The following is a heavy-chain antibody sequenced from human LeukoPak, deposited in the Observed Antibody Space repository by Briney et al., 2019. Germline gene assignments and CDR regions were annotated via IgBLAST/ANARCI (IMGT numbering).Heavy chain of an antibody. CDR2: IYYSGST. Sequence: SETLSLTCTVSGGSISSSSYYWGWIRQPPGKGLEWIGSIYYSGSTYYNPSLKSRVTISVDTSKNQFSLKLSSVTAADTAVYYCARDRSSSWGNTYWYFDLWGRGTLVTVSS. J-gene: IGHJ2*01. CDR1: GGSISSSSYY. D-gene: IGHD6-13*01. V-gene: IGHV4-39*07. CDR3: ARDRSSSWGNTYWYFDL.